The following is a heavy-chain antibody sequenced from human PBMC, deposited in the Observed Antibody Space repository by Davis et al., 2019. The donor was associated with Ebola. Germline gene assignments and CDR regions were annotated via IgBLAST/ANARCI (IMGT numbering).Heavy chain of an antibody. D-gene: IGHD6-6*01. CDR1: GFTFSSYD. CDR3: ARAHFGRSSFDY. Sequence: GESLKISCAASGFTFSSYDMHWVRQVTGKGLEWVSAIGTAGDTYHPGSVKGRFTISRENAKNSLYLQMNSLRAGDTAVYYCARAHFGRSSFDYWGQGTLVTVSS. V-gene: IGHV3-13*01. CDR2: IGTAGDT. J-gene: IGHJ4*02.